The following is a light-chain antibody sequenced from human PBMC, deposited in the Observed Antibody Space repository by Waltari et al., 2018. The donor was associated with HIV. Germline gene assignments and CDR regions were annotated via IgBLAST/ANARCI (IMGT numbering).Light chain of an antibody. J-gene: IGLJ3*02. V-gene: IGLV3-21*02. CDR1: NIGSKS. CDR2: DDT. CDR3: QVWDTSGDPWV. Sequence: SYVLTQPPSVSVAPGQTARITCGGNNIGSKSVQWYQQKPGQAPVLVVYDDTDRPSGIPVRFSGSNSGNTATLTISRVEAGDEADYYCQVWDTSGDPWVFGGGTKLTVL.